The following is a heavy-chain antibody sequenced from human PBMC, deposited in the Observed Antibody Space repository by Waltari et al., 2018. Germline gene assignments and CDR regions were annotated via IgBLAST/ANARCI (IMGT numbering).Heavy chain of an antibody. CDR1: GFTFSSYA. Sequence: EVQLLESGGGLVQPGGSLRLSCAASGFTFSSYAMSWVRQAPGKGLEWVSAISGSGGSTYYADVGKGRFTISRDNSKNTLYLQMNSLRAEDTAVYYCAKQRLEWLFYFDYWGQGTLVTVSS. D-gene: IGHD3-3*01. J-gene: IGHJ4*02. V-gene: IGHV3-23*01. CDR2: ISGSGGST. CDR3: AKQRLEWLFYFDY.